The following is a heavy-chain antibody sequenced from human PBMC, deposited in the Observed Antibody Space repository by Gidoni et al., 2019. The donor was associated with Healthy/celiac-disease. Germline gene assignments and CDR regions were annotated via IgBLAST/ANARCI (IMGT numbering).Heavy chain of an antibody. CDR2: INPSGGST. V-gene: IGHV1-46*03. D-gene: IGHD4-17*01. CDR1: GYPFTSYY. Sequence: QVQLVPSGAEVKKPGASVKVSCTASGYPFTSYYMHWVRQAPGQGLEWMGIINPSGGSTSYAQKFQGRVTMTRDTSTSTVYMELSSLRSEDTAVYYCARGPDYGDYVQTLDYWGQGTLVTVSS. CDR3: ARGPDYGDYVQTLDY. J-gene: IGHJ4*02.